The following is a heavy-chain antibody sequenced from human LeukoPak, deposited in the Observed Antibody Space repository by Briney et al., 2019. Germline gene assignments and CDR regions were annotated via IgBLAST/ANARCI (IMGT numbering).Heavy chain of an antibody. Sequence: GGSLRLSCAASGFTFSDYYMSWIRQAPGKGLEWVSYISSSGSTIYYADSVKGRFTIPRDNAKNSLYLQMNSLRAEDTAVYYCARDMYSSGWYYFDYWGQGTLVTVSS. V-gene: IGHV3-11*01. CDR2: ISSSGSTI. CDR1: GFTFSDYY. J-gene: IGHJ4*02. D-gene: IGHD6-19*01. CDR3: ARDMYSSGWYYFDY.